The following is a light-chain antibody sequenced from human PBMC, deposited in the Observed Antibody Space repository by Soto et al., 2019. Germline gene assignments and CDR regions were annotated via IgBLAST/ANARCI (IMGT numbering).Light chain of an antibody. Sequence: QSALTQPASVSGSPGQSITISCAGTTSDVGRSNSVSWYQQRPGQAPKLLIFEVITRPSGVSNRFSGSKSGSTASLTISGLQTEDEGHYFCGSFSTTASLVVFGGGTKVTVL. CDR3: GSFSTTASLVV. CDR2: EVI. J-gene: IGLJ2*01. CDR1: TSDVGRSNS. V-gene: IGLV2-14*01.